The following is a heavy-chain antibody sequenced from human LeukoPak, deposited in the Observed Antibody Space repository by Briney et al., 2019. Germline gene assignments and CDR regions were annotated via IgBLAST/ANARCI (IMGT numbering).Heavy chain of an antibody. CDR1: GFAFSNHG. D-gene: IGHD6-13*01. CDR3: AREDSSSWHMRFAGWFDP. J-gene: IGHJ5*02. Sequence: PGGSLRLSCETSGFAFSNHGLTWVRQAPGKGLEWVSFVSSSGSFKYYADSVRGRFTISRDNAENSLYLQMNSLRAEDTAVYYCAREDSSSWHMRFAGWFDPWGQGTLVTVSS. V-gene: IGHV3-21*01. CDR2: VSSSGSFK.